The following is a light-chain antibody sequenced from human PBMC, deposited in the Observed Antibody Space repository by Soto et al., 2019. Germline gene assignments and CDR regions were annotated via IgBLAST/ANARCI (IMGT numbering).Light chain of an antibody. V-gene: IGKV3-20*01. J-gene: IGKJ1*01. CDR3: QQYGSSPPT. Sequence: EIVLTQSPGTLSLSPGERATLSCRASQSVSTNYLAWYQRKPGQAPRLLIYGASSWATDIPNRFSGSGSGTDFTLTITRLKAEDFAVYYCQQYGSSPPTFGQGTKVEIK. CDR1: QSVSTNY. CDR2: GAS.